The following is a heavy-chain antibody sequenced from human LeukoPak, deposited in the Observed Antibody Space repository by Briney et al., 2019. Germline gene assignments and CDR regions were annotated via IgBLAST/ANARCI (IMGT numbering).Heavy chain of an antibody. CDR3: ARDSSGWYDDYYYYGMDV. V-gene: IGHV3-21*01. J-gene: IGHJ6*02. CDR2: ISSSSSYI. CDR1: GFTFSSYS. D-gene: IGHD6-19*01. Sequence: PGGSLRLSCAASGFTFSSYSMNWVRQAPGKGLEWVSSISSSSSYIYYADSVKGRFTISRDNAKNSLYLQMNSLRAEGTAVYYCARDSSGWYDDYYYYGMDVWGQGTTVTVSS.